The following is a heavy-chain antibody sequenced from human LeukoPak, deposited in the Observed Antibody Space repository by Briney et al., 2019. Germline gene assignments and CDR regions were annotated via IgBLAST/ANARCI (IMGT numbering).Heavy chain of an antibody. D-gene: IGHD3-16*01. J-gene: IGHJ3*02. V-gene: IGHV1-2*02. CDR2: INPKSGGT. CDR1: GYTFTGYY. CDR3: VRNASNAFDI. Sequence: ASVKVSCKASGYTFTGYYMHWLRQAPGQGLEWMAWINPKSGGTNYAQKFQGRVTTTRDTSISTAYMELSRLRSDDTAVYYCVRNASNAFDIWGQGTMVTVSS.